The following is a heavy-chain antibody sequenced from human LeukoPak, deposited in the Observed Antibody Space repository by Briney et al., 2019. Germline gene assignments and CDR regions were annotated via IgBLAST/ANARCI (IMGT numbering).Heavy chain of an antibody. D-gene: IGHD2-15*01. V-gene: IGHV3-66*01. Sequence: SGGSLRLSCAASGFTVSSNYMSWVRQAPGKGLEWVSVIYSGGSTYYADSVKGRFTISRDNSKNTLYLQMNSLRAEDTAVYYCARVRGRIVVVVAATFDAFDIWGQGTMVTVSS. CDR3: ARVRGRIVVVVAATFDAFDI. CDR2: IYSGGST. CDR1: GFTVSSNY. J-gene: IGHJ3*02.